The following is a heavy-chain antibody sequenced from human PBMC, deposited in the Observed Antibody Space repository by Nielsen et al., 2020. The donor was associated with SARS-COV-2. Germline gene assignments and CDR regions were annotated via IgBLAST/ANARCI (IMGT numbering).Heavy chain of an antibody. J-gene: IGHJ4*02. D-gene: IGHD6-6*01. V-gene: IGHV3-48*04. CDR1: EFTFSNYG. CDR3: AKSNQPVSSSPIDY. Sequence: GESLKISCAASEFTFSNYGMHWVRQAPGKGLEWVSYISSSSSTIYYADSVKGRLTISRDNAKNSLYLQMNSLRAEDTALYYCAKSNQPVSSSPIDYWGQGTLVTVSS. CDR2: ISSSSSTI.